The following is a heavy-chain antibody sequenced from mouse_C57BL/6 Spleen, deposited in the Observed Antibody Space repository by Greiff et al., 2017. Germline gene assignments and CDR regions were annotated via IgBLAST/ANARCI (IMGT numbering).Heavy chain of an antibody. Sequence: QVQLQQPGAELVKPGASVKLSCKASGYTFTSYWMQWVKQRPGQGLEWIGEIDPADGYTNYNQKFKGKATLTVDTSSRTAYMQLSILTSEDSAVYYCARGTQLMAMDYWGQGTSVTVSS. CDR1: GYTFTSYW. CDR3: ARGTQLMAMDY. D-gene: IGHD3-1*01. J-gene: IGHJ4*01. V-gene: IGHV1-50*01. CDR2: IDPADGYT.